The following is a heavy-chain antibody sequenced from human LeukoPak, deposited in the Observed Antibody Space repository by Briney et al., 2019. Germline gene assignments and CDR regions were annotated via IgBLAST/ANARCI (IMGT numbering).Heavy chain of an antibody. CDR3: AKDRNYYDSSGYLDAFDI. D-gene: IGHD3-22*01. CDR2: ISGSGGST. V-gene: IGHV3-23*01. J-gene: IGHJ3*02. Sequence: PGGSLRLSCAASGFTFSSYAMSWVRQAPGKGLEWVSAISGSGGSTYYADSVKGRFTISRDNSKNTLYLQMNSLRAEDTAVYYCAKDRNYYDSSGYLDAFDIWGQGTMVTVSS. CDR1: GFTFSSYA.